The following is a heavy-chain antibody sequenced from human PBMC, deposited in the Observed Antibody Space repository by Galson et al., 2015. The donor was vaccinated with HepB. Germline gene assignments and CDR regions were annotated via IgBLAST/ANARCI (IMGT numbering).Heavy chain of an antibody. Sequence: SLRLSCAASGFTFSSYAMHWVRQAPGKGLEWVAVISYDGSSKYYTDSLRGRFTISRDSSKNTLFLQMNSLRADDTAVYYCARGPHGYCSGGDCYLGGYWGQGTLVTVSS. V-gene: IGHV3-30*04. CDR2: ISYDGSSK. CDR3: ARGPHGYCSGGDCYLGGY. D-gene: IGHD2-15*01. J-gene: IGHJ4*02. CDR1: GFTFSSYA.